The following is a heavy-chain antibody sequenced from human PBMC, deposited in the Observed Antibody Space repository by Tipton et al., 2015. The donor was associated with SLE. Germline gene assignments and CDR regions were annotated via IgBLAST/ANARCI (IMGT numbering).Heavy chain of an antibody. J-gene: IGHJ2*01. Sequence: SLRLSCAASGFTFSSYWMSWVRQAPGKGLEWVANIKQDGSEKYYVDSVKGRFTISRDNSKNTLYLQMNSLRAEDTAVYYCARDPNWNPHWYFDLWGRGTLVTVSS. CDR2: IKQDGSEK. CDR3: ARDPNWNPHWYFDL. CDR1: GFTFSSYW. V-gene: IGHV3-7*01. D-gene: IGHD1-1*01.